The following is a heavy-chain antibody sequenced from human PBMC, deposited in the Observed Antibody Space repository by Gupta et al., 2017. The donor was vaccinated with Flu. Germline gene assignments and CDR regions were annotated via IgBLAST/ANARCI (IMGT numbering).Heavy chain of an antibody. CDR2: INNLSPSFT. V-gene: IGHV3-11*05. CDR1: GFSFGDYY. Sequence: QVRLVESGGGLVKPGGSLRLSCGASGFSFGDYYMAWIRQAPGKGLEWIAYINNLSPSFTKYADSVDGRFAISRDNAKNSVFLQMNSLGVDDTALYRCARVVALLGGGSRFDPWGQGTLVTVSS. J-gene: IGHJ5*02. D-gene: IGHD2-21*01. CDR3: ARVVALLGGGSRFDP.